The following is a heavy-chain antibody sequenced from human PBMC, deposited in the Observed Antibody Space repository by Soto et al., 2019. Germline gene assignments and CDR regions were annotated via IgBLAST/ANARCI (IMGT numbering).Heavy chain of an antibody. CDR3: TTYLYYYDSSGNDAFDI. V-gene: IGHV3-15*07. CDR1: GFTFSNAW. Sequence: EVPLVESGGGLVQPGGSLSLSCAASGFTFSNAWMNWVRQAPGKGLEWVGRIKSKTDGGTTDYAAPVKGRFTISRDDSKNTLYLQMNSLKTEDTAVYYCTTYLYYYDSSGNDAFDIWGQGTMVTVSS. J-gene: IGHJ3*02. D-gene: IGHD3-22*01. CDR2: IKSKTDGGTT.